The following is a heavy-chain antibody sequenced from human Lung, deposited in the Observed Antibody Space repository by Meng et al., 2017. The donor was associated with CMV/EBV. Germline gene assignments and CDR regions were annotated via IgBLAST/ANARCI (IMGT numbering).Heavy chain of an antibody. CDR1: GGPISSYY. CDR2: IYYSGST. D-gene: IGHD2-2*01. Sequence: GSXRLXCTVSGGPISSYYWSWIRQPPGKGLEWIGYIYYSGSTNYNPSLKSRVTISVDTSKNQFSLKLSSVTAADTAVYYCARNSPAAPHYYYYGMDVWGQGXTVTVSS. CDR3: ARNSPAAPHYYYYGMDV. V-gene: IGHV4-59*01. J-gene: IGHJ6*02.